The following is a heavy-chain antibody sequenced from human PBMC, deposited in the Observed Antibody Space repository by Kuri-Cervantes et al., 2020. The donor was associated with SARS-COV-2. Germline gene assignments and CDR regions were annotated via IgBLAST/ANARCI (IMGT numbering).Heavy chain of an antibody. CDR2: ISAYNGNT. J-gene: IGHJ4*02. V-gene: IGHV1-18*01. CDR3: ARAPGYCSGGSCYSGGGY. D-gene: IGHD2-15*01. Sequence: ASVKVSCKASGYTFTSYGISWVRQAPGQGLEWMGWISAYNGNTNYARKLQGRVTMTTDTSTSTAYMELRSLRPDDTAVYYCARAPGYCSGGSCYSGGGYWGQGTLVTVSS. CDR1: GYTFTSYG.